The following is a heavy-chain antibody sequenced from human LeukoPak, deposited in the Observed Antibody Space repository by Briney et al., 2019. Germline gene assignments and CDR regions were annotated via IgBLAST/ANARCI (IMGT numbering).Heavy chain of an antibody. V-gene: IGHV4-59*08. CDR2: IYYSGST. CDR3: ARPGITLIRGVRGTHGLDV. J-gene: IGHJ6*02. D-gene: IGHD3-10*01. CDR1: GGSTNNYY. Sequence: PSETLSLTCTVSGGSTNNYYWAWIRQPPGKGLECIGYIYYSGSTNYSPSLKGRVTMSVDTSNNQFSLKLNSVTAADTAVYYCARPGITLIRGVRGTHGLDVWGHGTTVTVSS.